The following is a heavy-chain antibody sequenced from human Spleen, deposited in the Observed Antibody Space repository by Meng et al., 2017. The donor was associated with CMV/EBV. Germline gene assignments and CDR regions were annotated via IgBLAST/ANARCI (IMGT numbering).Heavy chain of an antibody. Sequence: SGDYAWSWISQPPGKGLEWIGSLFYGGRTYYNPSLKSRVTISLDMSNNQFSLKLTSVTAADTAVYYCARLYHDSSGYYYGGNWYFDLWGRGTLVTVSS. CDR3: ARLYHDSSGYYYGGNWYFDL. CDR1: SGDYA. V-gene: IGHV4-30-4*08. D-gene: IGHD3-22*01. J-gene: IGHJ2*01. CDR2: LFYGGRT.